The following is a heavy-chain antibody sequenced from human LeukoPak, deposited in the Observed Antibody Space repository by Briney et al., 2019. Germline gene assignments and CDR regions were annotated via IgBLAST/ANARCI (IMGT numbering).Heavy chain of an antibody. CDR3: ATNQSPGYSGSYYVGADDAFDI. V-gene: IGHV3-23*01. CDR1: GFTFSSYG. D-gene: IGHD1-26*01. CDR2: ISGSGGSA. Sequence: GGSLRLSCAASGFTFSSYGMSWVRQAPGKGLEWVSAISGSGGSAYYADSVKGRFTISRDNSKNTLYLQMSSLRSEDTAVYYCATNQSPGYSGSYYVGADDAFDIWGQGTMVTVSS. J-gene: IGHJ3*02.